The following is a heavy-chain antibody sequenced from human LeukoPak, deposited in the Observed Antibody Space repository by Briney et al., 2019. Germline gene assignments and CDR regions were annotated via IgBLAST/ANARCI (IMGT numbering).Heavy chain of an antibody. CDR3: ARRLSYYFDY. J-gene: IGHJ4*02. Sequence: PGGSLRLSCVAYGFSLGDFNMIWVRQAPGKGLEWLSYIGPSSSISYLSTYYAQSAKGRFTISRDNSKNTLYLHMNSLRADDTAVYYCARRLSYYFDYWGQGTLVTVSS. D-gene: IGHD3-16*02. V-gene: IGHV3-48*01. CDR2: IGPSSSISYLST. CDR1: GFSLGDFN.